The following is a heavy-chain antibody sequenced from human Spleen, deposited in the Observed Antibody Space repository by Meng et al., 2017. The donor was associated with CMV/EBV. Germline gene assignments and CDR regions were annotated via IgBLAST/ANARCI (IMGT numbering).Heavy chain of an antibody. V-gene: IGHV3-74*01. J-gene: IGHJ6*02. CDR1: GFTFNSSW. Sequence: GESLKISCGASGFTFNSSWMHWVRQAPGKGLVWVSRVNGDGSATSYADSVKGRFTISRDNAKNSLYLQMNSLRAEDTAVYYCARYSSSWYIDYYYYGMDVWGQGTTVTVSS. CDR3: ARYSSSWYIDYYYYGMDV. D-gene: IGHD6-13*01. CDR2: VNGDGSAT.